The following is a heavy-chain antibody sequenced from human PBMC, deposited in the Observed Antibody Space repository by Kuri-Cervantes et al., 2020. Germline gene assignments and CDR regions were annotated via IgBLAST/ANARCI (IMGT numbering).Heavy chain of an antibody. V-gene: IGHV4-59*01. CDR1: GGYISDSY. CDR2: VHYTGTT. Sequence: SETLSLTCTVSGGYISDSYWSWIRQSPEKGLEWIGYVHYTGTTTYNPSLKSRVTISVDKSKNQFSLKLSSVTAADTAKYYCTRGVRVWGQGILVTVSS. J-gene: IGHJ1*01. CDR3: TRGVRV.